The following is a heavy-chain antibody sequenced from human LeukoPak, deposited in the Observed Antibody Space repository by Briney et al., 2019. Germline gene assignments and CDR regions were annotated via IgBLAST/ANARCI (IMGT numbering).Heavy chain of an antibody. J-gene: IGHJ4*02. CDR2: INHSGST. Sequence: SETLSLTCAVYGGSFSGYYWSWIRQPPGKGLEWIGEINHSGSTNYNPSLKSRVTISTDTSKSQFSLNLRSVTAEDTGIYYCARGRCRNSGCRPYFDYWGQGTQVTVSS. CDR1: GGSFSGYY. CDR3: ARGRCRNSGCRPYFDY. V-gene: IGHV4-34*01. D-gene: IGHD2/OR15-2a*01.